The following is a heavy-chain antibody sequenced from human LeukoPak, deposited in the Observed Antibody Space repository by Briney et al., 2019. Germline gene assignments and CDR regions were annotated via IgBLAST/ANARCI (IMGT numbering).Heavy chain of an antibody. CDR3: ARVHYDILTGYYLDY. D-gene: IGHD3-9*01. Sequence: SETLSLTCTVSDDSISSAYYWSWIRQPPGKGLEWIGYIYHSGSAYYNPSLKSRVTISVDTSKNQFSLKLSSVTAADTAVYYCARVHYDILTGYYLDYWGQGTLVTVSS. J-gene: IGHJ4*02. V-gene: IGHV4-38-2*02. CDR1: DDSISSAYY. CDR2: IYHSGSA.